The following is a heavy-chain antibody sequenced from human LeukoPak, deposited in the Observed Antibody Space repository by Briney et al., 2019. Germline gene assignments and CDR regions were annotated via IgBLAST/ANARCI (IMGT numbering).Heavy chain of an antibody. CDR1: GFTFSSYE. Sequence: PGGSLRLSCAASGFTFSSYEMNWVRQAPGKGLEWVSYISSSGSTIYYADSVKGRFTISRDNAKNSLYLQMNSLRAEDTAVYYCARAMGYSYGRDFDYWGQGTLVTVSS. D-gene: IGHD5-18*01. CDR3: ARAMGYSYGRDFDY. J-gene: IGHJ4*02. V-gene: IGHV3-48*03. CDR2: ISSSGSTI.